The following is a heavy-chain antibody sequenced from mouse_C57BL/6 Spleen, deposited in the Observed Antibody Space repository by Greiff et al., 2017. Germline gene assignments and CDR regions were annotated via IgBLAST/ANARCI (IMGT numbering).Heavy chain of an antibody. CDR2: IDPSDSYT. J-gene: IGHJ3*01. CDR1: GSTFTSYW. CDR3: ARRLSTMVTTDAY. Sequence: VQLQQPGAELVKPGASVKLSCKASGSTFTSYWMQWVKQRHGQGLEWIGEIDPSDSYTNYNQKFKGKAPLTVDTSSITAYMQRSSLTSEDSAVYYCARRLSTMVTTDAYWGQGTLVTVSA. V-gene: IGHV1-50*01. D-gene: IGHD2-2*01.